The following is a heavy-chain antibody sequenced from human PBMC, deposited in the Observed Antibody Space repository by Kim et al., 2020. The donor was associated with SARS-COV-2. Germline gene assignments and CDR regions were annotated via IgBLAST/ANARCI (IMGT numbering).Heavy chain of an antibody. Sequence: GGSLRLSCAASGFSLSDYTMNWVRQAPGRGLEWLSSISNSNPSIYSAGSVRGRFTVSRDTATNSLFLQLSRLRADDTGLYYCARGIPGYNWFVDYWGHGVLVTVS. D-gene: IGHD1-1*01. CDR3: ARGIPGYNWFVDY. V-gene: IGHV3-21*06. CDR2: ISNSNPSI. CDR1: GFSLSDYT. J-gene: IGHJ4*01.